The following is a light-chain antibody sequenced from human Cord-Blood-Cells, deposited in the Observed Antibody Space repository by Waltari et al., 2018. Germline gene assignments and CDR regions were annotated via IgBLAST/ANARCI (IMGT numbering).Light chain of an antibody. J-gene: IGKJ2*01. CDR1: QSVSSSY. CDR2: GAS. CDR3: QQYGSSPYT. V-gene: IGKV3-20*01. Sequence: EIVLTPSPGTLSLSPGERATLSCRASQSVSSSYLAWYQKKPGQAPRLLIYGASSRATGIPDGFSGSGSGTDFTLTISRLEPEDFAVYYCQQYGSSPYTFGQGTKLEIK.